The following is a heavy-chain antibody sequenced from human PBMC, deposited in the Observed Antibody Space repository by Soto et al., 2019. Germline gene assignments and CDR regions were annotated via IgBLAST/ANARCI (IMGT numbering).Heavy chain of an antibody. CDR2: IIPIFGTA. V-gene: IGHV1-69*13. Sequence: SVKVSCKASGGIFSSYALSWVRQAPGQGLEWMGGIIPIFGTANYAQKFQGRVTITADESTSTGYMELSSLRSEDTAVYYCARSLTIFEPPNWFDPWGQGTLVTVSS. D-gene: IGHD3-3*01. J-gene: IGHJ5*02. CDR3: ARSLTIFEPPNWFDP. CDR1: GGIFSSYA.